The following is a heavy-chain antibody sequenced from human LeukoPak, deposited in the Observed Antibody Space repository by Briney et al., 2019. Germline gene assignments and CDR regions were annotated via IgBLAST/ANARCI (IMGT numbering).Heavy chain of an antibody. CDR2: IKQDGSEK. CDR1: GFTFSSYS. CDR3: ARASASGWFPPPDY. J-gene: IGHJ4*02. D-gene: IGHD6-19*01. V-gene: IGHV3-7*04. Sequence: GGSLRLSCAASGFTFSSYSMTWVRQAPGKGLEWVANIKQDGSEKYYVDSVKGRFTISRDNAKNSLYLQMNSLRAEDTAVFYCARASASGWFPPPDYWGQGTLVTVSS.